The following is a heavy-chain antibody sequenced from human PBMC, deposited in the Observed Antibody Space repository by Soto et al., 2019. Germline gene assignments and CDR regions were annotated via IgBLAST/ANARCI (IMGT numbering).Heavy chain of an antibody. D-gene: IGHD3-10*01. J-gene: IGHJ4*02. CDR2: IYNTGST. Sequence: TSETLSLTCTVSGDSVSTYWWSWIRQPPGKGLEWIAYIYNTGSTNYNPSLKSRVTISLDASKNQFSLELSSVTAADTAVYYCARGPGASGTYHYYFDYWGPGTLVTVSS. CDR3: ARGPGASGTYHYYFDY. V-gene: IGHV4-59*02. CDR1: GDSVSTYW.